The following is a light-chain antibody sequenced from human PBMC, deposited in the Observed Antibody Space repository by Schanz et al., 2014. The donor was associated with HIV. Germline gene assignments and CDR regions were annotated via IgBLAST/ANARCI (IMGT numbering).Light chain of an antibody. CDR3: QQYVSSTRIT. Sequence: EIVVTQSPATLSVSPGERATLSCRASQSVSSNLGWYQQKPGQAPRLLIYRASSRATGIPDRFSGSGSGTDFTLTISRLEPEDFAVYYCQQYVSSTRITFGGGTKVEIK. V-gene: IGKV3-20*01. CDR1: QSVSSN. J-gene: IGKJ4*01. CDR2: RAS.